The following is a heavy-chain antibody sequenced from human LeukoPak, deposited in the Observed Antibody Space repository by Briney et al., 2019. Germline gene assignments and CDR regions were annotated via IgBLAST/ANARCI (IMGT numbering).Heavy chain of an antibody. D-gene: IGHD5-18*01. Sequence: SETLSLTCTVSGSSISSYYWSWLRQPPGKGVEWIGYIYYSGSTNYNPSLKSRVTISVDASKNQFSLKLSSVTAADTAVYYCARDLGYVYWGQGTLVTVSS. CDR1: GSSISSYY. V-gene: IGHV4-59*01. CDR2: IYYSGST. J-gene: IGHJ4*02. CDR3: ARDLGYVY.